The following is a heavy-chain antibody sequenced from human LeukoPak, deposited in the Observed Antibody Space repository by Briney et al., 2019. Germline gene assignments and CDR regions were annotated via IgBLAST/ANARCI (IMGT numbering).Heavy chain of an antibody. V-gene: IGHV3-49*03. D-gene: IGHD3-9*01. CDR2: IRSKAYGGTT. J-gene: IGHJ6*03. CDR1: GFTFGDYA. CDR3: TRNPRYFDWLPDLNYYMDV. Sequence: PGGSLRLSCTASGFTFGDYAMSWFRQAPGKGLEWVGFIRSKAYGGTTEYAASVKGRFTISRDDSKSIAYLQMNSLKTEDTAVYYCTRNPRYFDWLPDLNYYMDVWGKGTTVTVSS.